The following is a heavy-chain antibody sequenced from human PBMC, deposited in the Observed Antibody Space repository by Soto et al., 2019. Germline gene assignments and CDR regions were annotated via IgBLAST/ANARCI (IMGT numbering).Heavy chain of an antibody. V-gene: IGHV1-46*01. CDR2: INPSGGST. CDR3: ARDPYSSSFFDY. D-gene: IGHD6-6*01. J-gene: IGHJ4*02. Sequence: ASVKVCCKASGDAFTSYYMHWALQAPGQGLEWMGIINPSGGSTSYAQKFQGRVTMTRDTSTSTVYMELSSLRSEDTAVYYCARDPYSSSFFDYWGQGTLVTVSS. CDR1: GDAFTSYY.